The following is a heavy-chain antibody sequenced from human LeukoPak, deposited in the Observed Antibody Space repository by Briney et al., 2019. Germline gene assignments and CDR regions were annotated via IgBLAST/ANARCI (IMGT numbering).Heavy chain of an antibody. CDR3: ARGYDSSGYYYVATAFDI. CDR2: INPSGGST. V-gene: IGHV1-46*02. J-gene: IGHJ3*02. Sequence: ASVKVSCKASGYNFNSYYMHWVRQAPGQGLEWMGIINPSGGSTSYAQKFQGRVTMTRDTSTSTVYMELSSLGSEDTAVYYCARGYDSSGYYYVATAFDIWGQGTMVTVSS. CDR1: GYNFNSYY. D-gene: IGHD3-22*01.